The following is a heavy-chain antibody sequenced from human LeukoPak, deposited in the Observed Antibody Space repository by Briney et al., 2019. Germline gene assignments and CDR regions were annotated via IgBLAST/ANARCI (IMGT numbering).Heavy chain of an antibody. CDR3: ARDGGYYYDSSGNFDY. D-gene: IGHD3-22*01. CDR2: INPNSGGT. CDR1: GYTFTGCY. V-gene: IGHV1-2*02. Sequence: ASVKVSCKASGYTFTGCYMHWVRLAPGQGLEWMGWINPNSGGTNYAQKFQGRVTMTRDTSISTAYMELSRLRSDDTAVYYCARDGGYYYDSSGNFDYWGQGTLLTVSS. J-gene: IGHJ4*02.